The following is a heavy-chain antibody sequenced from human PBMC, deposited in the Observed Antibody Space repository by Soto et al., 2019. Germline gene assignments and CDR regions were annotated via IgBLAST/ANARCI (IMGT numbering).Heavy chain of an antibody. Sequence: XESLRLSCAASGFTFSDYYMSWIRQAPGKGLEWVSYISSSGSTIYYADSVKGRFTISRDNAKNSLYLQMNSLRAEDTAVYYCARDRREQTIGFDPWGQGTLVTVS. D-gene: IGHD1-26*01. CDR3: ARDRREQTIGFDP. CDR1: GFTFSDYY. V-gene: IGHV3-11*01. J-gene: IGHJ5*02. CDR2: ISSSGSTI.